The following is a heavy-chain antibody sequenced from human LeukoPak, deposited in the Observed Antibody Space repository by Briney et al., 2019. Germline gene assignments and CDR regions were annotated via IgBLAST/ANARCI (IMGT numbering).Heavy chain of an antibody. D-gene: IGHD5-12*01. CDR3: ARDGAVGSGNEFDH. Sequence: GGSLRLSCAASGFTFSTYNMNWVRQAPGKGLEWVSSISRSSSDIYYADSMKGRFTISRDNAKNSVYLQMNSLRAEDTAVYYCARDGAVGSGNEFDHWGQGTLVSVSS. CDR2: ISRSSSDI. CDR1: GFTFSTYN. J-gene: IGHJ4*02. V-gene: IGHV3-21*01.